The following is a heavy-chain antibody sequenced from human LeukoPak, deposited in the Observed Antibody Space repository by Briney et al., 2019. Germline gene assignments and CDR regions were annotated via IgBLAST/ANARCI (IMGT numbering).Heavy chain of an antibody. CDR3: AREKIRLGELSLGY. CDR2: ISSSSSYI. V-gene: IGHV3-21*01. J-gene: IGHJ4*02. Sequence: GGSLRLSCAASGFTFSSYSMNWVRQAPGKGLEWVSSISSSSSYIYYADSVKGRFTISRDNAKNSLYLQMNSLRAEDTAVYYCAREKIRLGELSLGYWGQGTLVTVSP. CDR1: GFTFSSYS. D-gene: IGHD3-16*02.